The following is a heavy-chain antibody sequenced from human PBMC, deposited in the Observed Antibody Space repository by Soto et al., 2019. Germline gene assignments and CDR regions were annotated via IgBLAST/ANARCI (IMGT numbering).Heavy chain of an antibody. D-gene: IGHD3-10*01. CDR2: IYYSGST. CDR3: ARHGSARWFGVGGY. CDR1: GGSISSSSYY. Sequence: QLQLQESGPGLVKPSETLSLTCTVSGGSISSSSYYWGWIRQPPGKGLEWIGSIYYSGSTYYNPSLKSRVTISVDTSKNQFSLKLSSVTAADTAVYYCARHGSARWFGVGGYWGQGTLVTVSS. J-gene: IGHJ4*02. V-gene: IGHV4-39*01.